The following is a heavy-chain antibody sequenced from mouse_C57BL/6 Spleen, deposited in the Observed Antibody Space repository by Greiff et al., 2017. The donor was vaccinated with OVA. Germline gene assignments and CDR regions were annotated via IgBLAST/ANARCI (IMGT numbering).Heavy chain of an antibody. V-gene: IGHV1-69*01. CDR2: IDPSDSYT. J-gene: IGHJ1*03. CDR3: AIGTTPHWYFDV. D-gene: IGHD1-1*01. Sequence: QVQLQQPGAELVMPGASVKLSCKASGYTFTSYWMHWVKQRPGQGLEWIGEIDPSDSYTNYNQKFKGKSTLTVEKYSSTASMQLSSLTSEDSAVYYCAIGTTPHWYFDVWGTGTTVTVSS. CDR1: GYTFTSYW.